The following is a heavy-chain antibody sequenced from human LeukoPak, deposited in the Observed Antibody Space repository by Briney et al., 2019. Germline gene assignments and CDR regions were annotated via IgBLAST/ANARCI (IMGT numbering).Heavy chain of an antibody. CDR1: GGSISSYY. V-gene: IGHV4-59*13. J-gene: IGHJ3*02. D-gene: IGHD1-26*01. CDR3: ATVDFIAGAFDI. CDR2: IYYSGST. Sequence: SETLSLTCTVSGGSISSYYWSWLRQPPGKGLEWVGYIYYSGSTNYNPSLKSRVTISLDTSKNQFSLTLSSVTAADPAVYYCATVDFIAGAFDIWGQGTMVTVSS.